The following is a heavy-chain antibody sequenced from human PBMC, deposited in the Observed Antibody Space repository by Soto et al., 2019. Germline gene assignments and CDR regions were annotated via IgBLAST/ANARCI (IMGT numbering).Heavy chain of an antibody. CDR2: IDPSDSYT. J-gene: IGHJ4*02. V-gene: IGHV5-10-1*01. Sequence: GGSLRLSCAASGFTFSSYWMSWVRQAPGKGLEWMGRIDPSDSYTNYSPSFQGHVTTSADKSISIAYLQWSSLKASDTAMYYCAILSGRYYDDWGKGTLVTVSS. D-gene: IGHD3-10*01. CDR3: AILSGRYYDD. CDR1: GFTFSSYW.